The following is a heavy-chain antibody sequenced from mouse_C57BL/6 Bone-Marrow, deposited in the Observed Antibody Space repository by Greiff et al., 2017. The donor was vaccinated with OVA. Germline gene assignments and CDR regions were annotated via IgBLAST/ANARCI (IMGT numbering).Heavy chain of an antibody. V-gene: IGHV5-4*01. CDR1: GFTFSSYA. CDR2: ISDGGSYT. CDR3: AKGDYSNWAWFAY. Sequence: EVQLVESGGGLVKPGGSLKLSCAASGFTFSSYAMSWVRQTPEKRLEWVATISDGGSYTYYPDNVKGRFTISRDNAKNNLYLQMSHLKSEDTAMYYCAKGDYSNWAWFAYWGQGTLVTVSA. D-gene: IGHD2-5*01. J-gene: IGHJ3*01.